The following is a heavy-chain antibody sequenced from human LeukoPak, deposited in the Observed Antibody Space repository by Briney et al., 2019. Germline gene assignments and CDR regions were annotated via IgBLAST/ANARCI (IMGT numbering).Heavy chain of an antibody. J-gene: IGHJ3*02. D-gene: IGHD3-22*01. CDR3: AKYGSPHYYDSSSDAFDI. CDR2: IRYVGSNK. CDR1: GFTFSSYG. V-gene: IGHV3-30*02. Sequence: GGSLRLSCAASGFTFSSYGMHWVRQAPGKGLEWVAFIRYVGSNKYYADSVKGRFTISRDNSKNTLYLQMNSLRAEDTAVYYCAKYGSPHYYDSSSDAFDIWGQGTMVTVSS.